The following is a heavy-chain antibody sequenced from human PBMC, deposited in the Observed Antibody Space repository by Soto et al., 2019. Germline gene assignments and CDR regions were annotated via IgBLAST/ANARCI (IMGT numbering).Heavy chain of an antibody. D-gene: IGHD6-19*01. CDR2: ISGSGGST. J-gene: IGHJ4*02. V-gene: IGHV3-23*01. CDR1: GFTFSSYA. Sequence: EVQLLESGGGLVQPGGSLRLSCAASGFTFSSYAMSWVRQAPGKGLEWVSAISGSGGSTYYADSVKGRFTISRDNSKNTLYLQMNSLRAEDTAVYYCANGDSSGWYEDYWGQGTLVTVSS. CDR3: ANGDSSGWYEDY.